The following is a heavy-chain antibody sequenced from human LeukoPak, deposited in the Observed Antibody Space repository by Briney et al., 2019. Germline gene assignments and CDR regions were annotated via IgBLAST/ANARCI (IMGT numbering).Heavy chain of an antibody. J-gene: IGHJ6*03. CDR2: INPNSGGT. Sequence: ASVKVSCKASGYTFTGYYMHWVRQAPGQGLEWMGRINPNSGGTNYAQKFQDRVTMTRDTSISTAYMELSRLRSDDTAVYYCARDGTTYYDFWSGTSGYYYYYMDVWGKGTTVTVSS. V-gene: IGHV1-2*06. CDR1: GYTFTGYY. D-gene: IGHD3-3*01. CDR3: ARDGTTYYDFWSGTSGYYYYYMDV.